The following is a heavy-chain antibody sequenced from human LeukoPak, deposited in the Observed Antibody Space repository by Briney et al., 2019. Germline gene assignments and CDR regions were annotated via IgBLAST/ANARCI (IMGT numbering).Heavy chain of an antibody. CDR3: AREDYYGSGSYESYNWFDP. J-gene: IGHJ5*02. CDR2: IKQDGSER. CDR1: GFTFSSYW. D-gene: IGHD3-10*01. Sequence: GGSLRLSCAASGFTFSSYWMSWVRQAPGKGLEWVANIKQDGSERYYVDSVKGRFTISRDNAKNSLYLQMNSPRAEDTAVYYCAREDYYGSGSYESYNWFDPWGQGTLVTVSS. V-gene: IGHV3-7*01.